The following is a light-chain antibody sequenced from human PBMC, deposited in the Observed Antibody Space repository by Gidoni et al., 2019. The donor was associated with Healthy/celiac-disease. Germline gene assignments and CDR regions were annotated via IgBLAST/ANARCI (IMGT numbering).Light chain of an antibody. CDR3: CSYAGSYTFLV. Sequence: QSALTQPRSVSGSPGQSVTISVTGTSSDVGCYNYVSWYQQHPGQAPKLMIYDVSKRPSGVPDRFSGSKSGNTASLTISGLQAEDEADYYCCSYAGSYTFLVFGGGTKLTVL. V-gene: IGLV2-11*01. CDR2: DVS. CDR1: SSDVGCYNY. J-gene: IGLJ3*02.